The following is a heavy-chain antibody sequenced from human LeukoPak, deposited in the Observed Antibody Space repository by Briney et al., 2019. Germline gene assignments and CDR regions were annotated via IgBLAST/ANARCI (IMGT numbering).Heavy chain of an antibody. Sequence: PGGSLRLSCAASGFTFSSYAMSWVRQAPGKWLEWVSAISGSGGSTYYADSVKGRFTISRDNSKNTLYLQINTLRAEDTPVYNCANAPDNLHGWYYGDYWGQGTLVTVSS. D-gene: IGHD6-19*01. CDR3: ANAPDNLHGWYYGDY. J-gene: IGHJ4*02. CDR2: ISGSGGST. CDR1: GFTFSSYA. V-gene: IGHV3-23*01.